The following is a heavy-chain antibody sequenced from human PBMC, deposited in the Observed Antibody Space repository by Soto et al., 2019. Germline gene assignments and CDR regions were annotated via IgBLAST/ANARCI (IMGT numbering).Heavy chain of an antibody. CDR2: ISGSGGST. D-gene: IGHD3-22*01. V-gene: IGHV3-23*01. CDR3: AKAPNYYDSSGSHDY. CDR1: GFTFSSYA. J-gene: IGHJ4*02. Sequence: GGSLRLSCAASGFTFSSYAMSWVRQAPGKGLEWVSAISGSGGSTYYADSVKGRFTISRDNSKNTLYLQMNSLRAEDTAVYYCAKAPNYYDSSGSHDYWGQGTLVTVSS.